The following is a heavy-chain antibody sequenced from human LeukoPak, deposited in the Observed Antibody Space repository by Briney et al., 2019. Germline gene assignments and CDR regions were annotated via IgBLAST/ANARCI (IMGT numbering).Heavy chain of an antibody. V-gene: IGHV1-18*04. D-gene: IGHD1-14*01. Sequence: ASVKVSCKASGYTFTGYGIIWVRQAPGRGLEWMGWISPYNGNTNYAQKFQGRVTMTTDTSTTTTYMELRSLRSDDTAVYYCARDLDSGGTTFRALNYWGQGTLVTVSS. CDR2: ISPYNGNT. CDR1: GYTFTGYG. CDR3: ARDLDSGGTTFRALNY. J-gene: IGHJ4*02.